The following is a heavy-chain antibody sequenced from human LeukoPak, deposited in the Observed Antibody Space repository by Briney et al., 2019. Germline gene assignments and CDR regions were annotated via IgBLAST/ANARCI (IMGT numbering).Heavy chain of an antibody. J-gene: IGHJ4*02. CDR1: GFTFSSYG. D-gene: IGHD6-13*01. CDR2: IRYDGSNK. V-gene: IGHV3-30*02. CDR3: AKVTPSYSSSWYESMYYFDY. Sequence: GGSLRLSCAASGFTFSSYGMHWVRQAPGKGLEWVAFIRYDGSNKYYADSVKGRFTISRDNSKNTLYLQMNSLRAEDTAVYYCAKVTPSYSSSWYESMYYFDYWGQGTLVTVSS.